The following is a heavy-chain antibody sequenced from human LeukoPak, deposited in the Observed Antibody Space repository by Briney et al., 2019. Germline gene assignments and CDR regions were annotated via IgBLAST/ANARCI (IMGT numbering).Heavy chain of an antibody. V-gene: IGHV4-59*08. J-gene: IGHJ5*02. CDR3: AGLHFASAEEFDP. CDR2: IYSNGNI. CDR1: GTSIRGHY. Sequence: SETLSLTCTVSGTSIRGHYWSWIRQPPGKGLEWIGYIYSNGNILYNPFLKSRVTLSVDTLNNQFSLSLNFVTAADTAVYYCAGLHFASAEEFDPWGQGTLVTVSS. D-gene: IGHD1-14*01.